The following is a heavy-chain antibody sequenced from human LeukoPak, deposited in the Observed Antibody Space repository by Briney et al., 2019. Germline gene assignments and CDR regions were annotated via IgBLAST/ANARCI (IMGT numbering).Heavy chain of an antibody. J-gene: IGHJ4*02. V-gene: IGHV3-23*01. CDR2: ISGRAGST. Sequence: PGGSLRLSCAASGFTFSSYAMNWVRQAPGKGLEWVSAISGRAGSTSYADSVKGRFTISRDSSKNTLYLQMNRLRAEDAAVYYCAKAPVTTCSGAYCYPFDYWGQGTLVTVSS. CDR3: AKAPVTTCSGAYCYPFDY. D-gene: IGHD2-21*01. CDR1: GFTFSSYA.